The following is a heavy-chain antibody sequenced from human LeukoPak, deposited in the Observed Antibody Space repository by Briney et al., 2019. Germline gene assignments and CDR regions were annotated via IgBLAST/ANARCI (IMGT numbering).Heavy chain of an antibody. Sequence: SETLPLTCTVSGGSISSSSYYWGWIRQPPGKGLEWIGSIYYSGSTNYNPSLKSRVTISVDTSKNQFSLKLSSVTAADTAVYYCARLVRGYGDNGWFDPWGQGTPVTVSS. J-gene: IGHJ5*02. CDR2: IYYSGST. CDR1: GGSISSSSYY. V-gene: IGHV4-39*07. D-gene: IGHD4-23*01. CDR3: ARLVRGYGDNGWFDP.